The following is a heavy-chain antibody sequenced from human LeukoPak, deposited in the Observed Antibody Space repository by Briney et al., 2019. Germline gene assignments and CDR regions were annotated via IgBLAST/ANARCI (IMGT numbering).Heavy chain of an antibody. CDR2: IYHSGST. J-gene: IGHJ4*02. D-gene: IGHD1-26*01. V-gene: IGHV4-4*02. CDR1: GGSISSSNW. Sequence: PSETLSLTCAISGGSISSSNWWSWVRQPPGKGLEWIGEIYHSGSTNYSPSLKSRVTISVDKPKNQFSLKVTSVTAADTAVYYCARVSSGSYYFDSWGQGTLVTVSS. CDR3: ARVSSGSYYFDS.